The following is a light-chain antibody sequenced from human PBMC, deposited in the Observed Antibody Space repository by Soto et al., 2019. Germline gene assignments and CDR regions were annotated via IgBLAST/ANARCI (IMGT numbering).Light chain of an antibody. CDR1: ASNIGNNA. CDR2: SNN. Sequence: QSVLTQPPSASGTPGQRVTISCSGSASNIGNNAVNWYQHLPGTAPKLLMFSNNQRPSGVPDRFSGSKSGTSDSLAISGLRSEDEADYDCASWDDSLIGSWVFGGGTKVTVL. V-gene: IGLV1-44*01. CDR3: ASWDDSLIGSWV. J-gene: IGLJ3*02.